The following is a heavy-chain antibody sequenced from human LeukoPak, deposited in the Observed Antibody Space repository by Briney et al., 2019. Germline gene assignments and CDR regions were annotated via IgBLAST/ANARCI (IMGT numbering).Heavy chain of an antibody. J-gene: IGHJ4*02. CDR3: AKIGSLNQNFDY. CDR1: GFAVSNNY. D-gene: IGHD3-10*01. V-gene: IGHV3-53*01. Sequence: GGSLRLSCAASGFAVSNNYMSWVRQAPGKGLEWVSIIYGGGSTYYADSVNGRFTISRDNSKNTLYLQVNSLRAEDTAVYYCAKIGSLNQNFDYWGQGTLVTVSS. CDR2: IYGGGST.